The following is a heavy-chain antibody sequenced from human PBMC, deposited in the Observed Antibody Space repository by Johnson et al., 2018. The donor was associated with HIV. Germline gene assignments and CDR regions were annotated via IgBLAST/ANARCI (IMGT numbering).Heavy chain of an antibody. CDR2: INWNGGRA. J-gene: IGHJ3*02. D-gene: IGHD5-18*01. V-gene: IGHV3-20*04. Sequence: MQLVESGGGVVRPGGSLRLSCAASGFTFDNYGMNWVRQAPGQGLECVSGINWNGGRAGDADSVKGRLPTYRDKAKNSLYLQMNRLRVEDTALYYGARVVGYKYGRAGDNDAFDIWGQGTMVTVSS. CDR1: GFTFDNYG. CDR3: ARVVGYKYGRAGDNDAFDI.